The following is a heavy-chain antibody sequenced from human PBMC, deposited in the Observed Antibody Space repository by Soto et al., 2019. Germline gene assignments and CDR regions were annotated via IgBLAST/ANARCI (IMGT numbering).Heavy chain of an antibody. CDR3: AKGSLRDIWFGEFRADY. D-gene: IGHD3-10*01. J-gene: IGHJ4*02. CDR2: ISYDGSDK. Sequence: GGSLRFSCAASGFTFSSYGMHWVRQAPGRGLEWVAVISYDGSDKYYADSVKGRFTISRDNSRNTLYLQMNYLRAEDTAVYYCAKGSLRDIWFGEFRADYWGQGTLVTVSS. V-gene: IGHV3-30*18. CDR1: GFTFSSYG.